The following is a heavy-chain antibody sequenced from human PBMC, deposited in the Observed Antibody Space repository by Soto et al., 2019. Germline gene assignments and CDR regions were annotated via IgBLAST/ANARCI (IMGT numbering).Heavy chain of an antibody. D-gene: IGHD2-15*01. Sequence: QVQLVESGGGVVQPGRSLRLSCAASGFTFSSYGMHWVRQAPGKGLEWVAVIWYDGSNKYYADSVKGRFTISRDNSKNTLYLQMNSLRAEDTAVYYCARDEGVVVAAHNGDNWFDPWGQGTLVTVSS. CDR1: GFTFSSYG. J-gene: IGHJ5*02. V-gene: IGHV3-33*01. CDR2: IWYDGSNK. CDR3: ARDEGVVVAAHNGDNWFDP.